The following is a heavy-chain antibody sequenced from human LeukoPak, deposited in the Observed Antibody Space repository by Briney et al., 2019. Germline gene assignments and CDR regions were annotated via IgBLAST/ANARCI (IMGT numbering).Heavy chain of an antibody. V-gene: IGHV3-48*02. CDR1: GFTFSSYS. CDR3: ARRDSYGYVDY. Sequence: GGSLRLSCAASGFTFSSYSMNWVRQAPGKGLGGVSYLSSSGSTMYYADYVKGRFTISRDNAKNSLYLQTNSLRDDDTAVYYCARRDSYGYVDYWGQGTLVSVSS. D-gene: IGHD5-18*01. J-gene: IGHJ4*02. CDR2: LSSSGSTM.